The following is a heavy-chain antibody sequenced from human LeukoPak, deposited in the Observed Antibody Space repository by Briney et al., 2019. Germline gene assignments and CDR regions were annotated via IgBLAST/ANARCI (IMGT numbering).Heavy chain of an antibody. CDR1: GGSISSYY. J-gene: IGHJ4*02. Sequence: SEALSLTCTVSGGSISSYYWSWIRQPPGKGLEWIGFIYYTGTTNYNPSLKSRVTISVDTSKNHFSLKLSSVTAADTAVYYCARHTSYGGNSAFDYWGQGTLVTVSS. CDR3: ARHTSYGGNSAFDY. CDR2: IYYTGTT. V-gene: IGHV4-59*08. D-gene: IGHD4-23*01.